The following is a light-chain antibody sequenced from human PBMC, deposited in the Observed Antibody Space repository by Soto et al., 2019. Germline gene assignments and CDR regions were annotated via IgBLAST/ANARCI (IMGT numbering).Light chain of an antibody. CDR2: GAS. Sequence: EIVLTQSAVTLSLPPGERATLSCRASQTVTRNYLAWYQQKPGQAPRLLIYGASSRATGIPDRFSGSGSGTDFTLTISRLEPEDFAVYYCQQYDSLPRTFGQGTKVDIK. V-gene: IGKV3-20*01. CDR3: QQYDSLPRT. J-gene: IGKJ1*01. CDR1: QTVTRNY.